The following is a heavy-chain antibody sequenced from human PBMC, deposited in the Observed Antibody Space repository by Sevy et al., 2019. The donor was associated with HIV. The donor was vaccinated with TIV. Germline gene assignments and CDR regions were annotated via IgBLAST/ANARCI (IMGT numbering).Heavy chain of an antibody. CDR3: ARGGRMYGSD. CDR2: ITGSGFTI. J-gene: IGHJ4*02. D-gene: IGHD3-10*01. V-gene: IGHV3-11*04. Sequence: GGSLRLSCRGSGFSFSDFYMSWIRQAPGKGLEWVSHITGSGFTIYQADSVKGRFATSRDNAKNSLYLQMNSLRAEDTALYYCARGGRMYGSDWGQGALVTVSS. CDR1: GFSFSDFY.